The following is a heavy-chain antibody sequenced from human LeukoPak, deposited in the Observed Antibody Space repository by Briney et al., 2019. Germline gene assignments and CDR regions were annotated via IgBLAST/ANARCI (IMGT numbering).Heavy chain of an antibody. Sequence: SETLSLTCAVDGGSFSGYYWSWIRQPPGKGLEWIGEINHSESTNYNTSLKSRVTISVDKSKNKFYLKLSSVSAEDTAVYYCARDDYDYGGSGYLFDYWGRGTLVIVSS. D-gene: IGHD3-22*01. J-gene: IGHJ4*02. CDR2: INHSEST. CDR3: ARDDYDYGGSGYLFDY. CDR1: GGSFSGYY. V-gene: IGHV4-34*01.